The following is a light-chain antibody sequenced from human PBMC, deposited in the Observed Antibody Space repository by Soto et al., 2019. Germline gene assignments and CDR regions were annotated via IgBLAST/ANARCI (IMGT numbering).Light chain of an antibody. CDR1: QNIFSW. CDR2: AAS. CDR3: QQDSTYPLT. V-gene: IGKV1-12*01. Sequence: DIQMTQSPSSVSASVGDSVTITCRASQNIFSWLAWNQHKPGKAPNLLISAASTLQSGVPSRFSGSRSGTDFTLTISSLQPEDVATYYCQQDSTYPLTFGGGTKVESK. J-gene: IGKJ4*01.